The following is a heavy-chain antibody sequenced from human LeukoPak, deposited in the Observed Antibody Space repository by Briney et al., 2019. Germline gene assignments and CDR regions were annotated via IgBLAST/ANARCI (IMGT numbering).Heavy chain of an antibody. Sequence: PGGSLRLSCAASGFTFSSYAMSWVRQAPGKGLEWVSAISGSGGSTYYADSVEGRFTISRDNSKNTLYLQMNSLRAEDTAVYYCAKDRHPEAQQIYSSSALFDYWGQGTLVTVSS. D-gene: IGHD6-6*01. J-gene: IGHJ4*02. V-gene: IGHV3-23*01. CDR3: AKDRHPEAQQIYSSSALFDY. CDR1: GFTFSSYA. CDR2: ISGSGGST.